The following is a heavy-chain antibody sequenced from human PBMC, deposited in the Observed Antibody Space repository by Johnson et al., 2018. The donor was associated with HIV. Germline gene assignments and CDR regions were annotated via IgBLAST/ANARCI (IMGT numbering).Heavy chain of an antibody. Sequence: VQLVESGGGLVQPGGSLTLSCAASGFTFSSYDMHWVRQPTGKCLEWVSAIGSAGDTYYPDSVKGRFTISRENAKNSLYLEMNSLRAGDTAVYYCARVAAGSGGYYRDAFDIWGQGAVVTVSS. V-gene: IGHV3-13*01. CDR2: IGSAGDT. CDR1: GFTFSSYD. J-gene: IGHJ3*02. CDR3: ARVAAGSGGYYRDAFDI. D-gene: IGHD3-22*01.